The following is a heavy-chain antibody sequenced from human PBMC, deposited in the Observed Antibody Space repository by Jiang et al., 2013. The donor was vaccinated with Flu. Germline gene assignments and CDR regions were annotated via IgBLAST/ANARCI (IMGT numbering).Heavy chain of an antibody. CDR2: IKQDGSEK. Sequence: VQLLESGGGLVQPGGSLRLSCAATGFTFSDYWMTWVRQAPGKGLEWVANIKQDGSEKYYMDSVKGRFTISRDNAKNFLFLQMNSLRAEDTALYYCATSGCGGDCYSGYTVWGKGPRSSSPQ. CDR3: ATSGCGGDCYSGYTV. CDR1: GFTFSDYW. D-gene: IGHD2-21*01. V-gene: IGHV3-7*01. J-gene: IGHJ6*04.